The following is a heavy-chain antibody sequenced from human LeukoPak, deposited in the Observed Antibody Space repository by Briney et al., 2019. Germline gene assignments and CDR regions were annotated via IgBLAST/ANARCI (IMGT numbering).Heavy chain of an antibody. V-gene: IGHV3-53*04. CDR2: IYSSGST. J-gene: IGHJ4*02. Sequence: GGSLRLSCAASGFTVSSNYMSWVRQAPGQGLEWVSFIYSSGSTYYADSVKGRFTISRHNSKNTLFLQMHSLTAEDTAMYYCARHQAGSFDYWGQGTLVTVSS. CDR1: GFTVSSNY. CDR3: ARHQAGSFDY.